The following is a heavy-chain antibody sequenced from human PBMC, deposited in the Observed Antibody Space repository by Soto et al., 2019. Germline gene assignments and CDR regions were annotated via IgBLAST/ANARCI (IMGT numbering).Heavy chain of an antibody. Sequence: QVQLVQSGAEVKKPGASVKVSCKASGYTFTTYYMHWVRQAPGQGLEWMGIISPDGGRTSYAQKFQSRVTMTRATTTSKGYMELSSRRSEDTAVYYCATRDPGHYWGQGTLVTVSS. CDR1: GYTFTTYY. CDR2: ISPDGGRT. J-gene: IGHJ4*02. V-gene: IGHV1-46*01. CDR3: ATRDPGHY.